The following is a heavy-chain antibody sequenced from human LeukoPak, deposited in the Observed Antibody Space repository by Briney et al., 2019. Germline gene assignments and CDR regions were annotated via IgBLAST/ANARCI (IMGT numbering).Heavy chain of an antibody. CDR2: VSGYGGTT. CDR3: ARDYYFDY. J-gene: IGHJ4*02. V-gene: IGHV3-23*01. CDR1: GFTFSSYA. Sequence: GGSLRLSCASSGFTFSSYAMSWVRQAPGKGLEWVSAVSGYGGTTYYADSVKGRFTISRDNAKNSLYLQMNSLRAEDTAVYYCARDYYFDYWGQGTLVTVSS.